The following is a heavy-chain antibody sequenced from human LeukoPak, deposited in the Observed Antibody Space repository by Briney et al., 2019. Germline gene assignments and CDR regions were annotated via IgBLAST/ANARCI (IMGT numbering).Heavy chain of an antibody. V-gene: IGHV4-4*02. CDR1: GGSISSSNW. CDR2: IYHSGST. CDR3: ARRKNIVLMVYATEFDY. D-gene: IGHD2-8*01. Sequence: SETLSLTCAVSGGSISSSNWWSWVRQPPGKGLEWIGEIYHSGSTNYNPSLKSRVTISVDTSKNQFSLKLSSVTAADTAVYYCARRKNIVLMVYATEFDYWGQGTLVTVSS. J-gene: IGHJ4*02.